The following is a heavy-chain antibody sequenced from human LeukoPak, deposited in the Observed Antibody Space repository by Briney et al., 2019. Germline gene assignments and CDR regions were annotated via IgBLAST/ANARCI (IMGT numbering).Heavy chain of an antibody. V-gene: IGHV4-30-4*01. J-gene: IGHJ4*02. CDR2: IYYSGST. Sequence: SETLSLTCTVSGGSISSGDYYWSRIRQPPGKGLEWIGYIYYSGSTYYNPSLKSRVTISVDTSKNQFSLKLSSVTAADTAVYYCARQISGYYYGFDYWGQGTLVTVSS. CDR1: GGSISSGDYY. D-gene: IGHD3-22*01. CDR3: ARQISGYYYGFDY.